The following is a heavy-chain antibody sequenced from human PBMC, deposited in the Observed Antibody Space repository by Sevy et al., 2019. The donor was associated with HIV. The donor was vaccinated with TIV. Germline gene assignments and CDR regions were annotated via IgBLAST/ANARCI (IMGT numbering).Heavy chain of an antibody. CDR2: ISYDGSNK. D-gene: IGHD1-1*01. V-gene: IGHV3-30-3*01. Sequence: GGSLRLSCAASAFTFSSYAMHWVRQAPGKGLEWVAVISYDGSNKYYADSVKGRFTISRDNSKNTLYLQMNSLRAEDTAVYYCARQTTGTATFDYWGQGTLVTVSS. CDR3: ARQTTGTATFDY. CDR1: AFTFSSYA. J-gene: IGHJ4*02.